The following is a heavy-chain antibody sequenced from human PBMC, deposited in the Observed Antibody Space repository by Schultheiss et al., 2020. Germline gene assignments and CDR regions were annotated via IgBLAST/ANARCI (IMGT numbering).Heavy chain of an antibody. D-gene: IGHD6-13*01. CDR2: ISYDGSNK. V-gene: IGHV3-30-3*01. Sequence: GGSLRLSCAASGFTFSSYAMHWVRQAPGKGLEWVAVISYDGSNKYFADSVKGRFTISRDNSKNTLYLQMNSLRAEDTAVYYCAKGTRSWYTENCFDPWGQGTLVTVSS. CDR3: AKGTRSWYTENCFDP. CDR1: GFTFSSYA. J-gene: IGHJ5*02.